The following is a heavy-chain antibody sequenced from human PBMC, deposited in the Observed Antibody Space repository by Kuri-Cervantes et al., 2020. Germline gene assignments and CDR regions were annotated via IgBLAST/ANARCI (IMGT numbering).Heavy chain of an antibody. V-gene: IGHV4-39*07. CDR2: IYYSGST. Sequence: SETLSLTCTVSGGSISSSSYYWGWIRQPPGKGLEWIGSIYYSGSTYYNPSLKSRVTISVDTSKNQFSLKLSSVTAADTAVYYCASGALRIPDYWGQGTLVTVSS. J-gene: IGHJ4*02. CDR3: ASGALRIPDY. D-gene: IGHD2-21*01. CDR1: GGSISSSSYY.